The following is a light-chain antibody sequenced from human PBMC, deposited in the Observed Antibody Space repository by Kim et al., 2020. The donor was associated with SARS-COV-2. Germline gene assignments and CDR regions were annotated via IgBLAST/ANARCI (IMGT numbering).Light chain of an antibody. CDR2: DVT. Sequence: GQSVTIPCTRTISDVRRYNFVSFHQHHPVKSPQLLLYDVTNRPSGVPHPFSGSKSGNTSSLTISGLQTEDEADYCCSSYADKLRYVFVSGTQLTVL. CDR3: SSYADKLRYV. CDR1: ISDVRRYNF. J-gene: IGLJ1*01. V-gene: IGLV2-11*01.